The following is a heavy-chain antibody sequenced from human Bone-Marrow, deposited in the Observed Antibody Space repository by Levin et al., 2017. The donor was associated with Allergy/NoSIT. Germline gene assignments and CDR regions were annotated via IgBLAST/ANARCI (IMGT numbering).Heavy chain of an antibody. J-gene: IGHJ4*02. CDR3: ARAVRGHLLSDF. D-gene: IGHD3-10*01. CDR1: GYIFTSFD. Sequence: PVASVKVSCKTSGYIFTSFDIIWVRQATGQGLEWMGWMNPSSTNTGYSQRFQGRVTMTATTSIKTAYMELSSLTSEDTALYFCARAVRGHLLSDFWGQGTQVTVSS. V-gene: IGHV1-8*01. CDR2: MNPSSTNT.